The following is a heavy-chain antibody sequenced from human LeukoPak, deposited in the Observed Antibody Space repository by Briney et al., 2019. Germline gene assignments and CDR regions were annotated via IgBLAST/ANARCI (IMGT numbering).Heavy chain of an antibody. V-gene: IGHV3-23*03. CDR3: AREVSEGFDF. Sequence: PGGSLRLSCAASGFTFSGYAMNWVRQAPGKGLEWVSLIFASGSTTKYADSVKGRFTISRDNSKNTLYLQMNSLRAEDTALYYCAREVSEGFDFWGQGTLVTVSS. CDR2: IFASGSTT. J-gene: IGHJ4*02. CDR1: GFTFSGYA. D-gene: IGHD3-22*01.